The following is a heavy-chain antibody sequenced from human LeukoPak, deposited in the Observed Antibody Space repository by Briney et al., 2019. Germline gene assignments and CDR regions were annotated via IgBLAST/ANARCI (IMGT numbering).Heavy chain of an antibody. V-gene: IGHV3-33*08. CDR2: VWYDGSIQ. CDR3: ARDKSWYFDY. J-gene: IGHJ4*02. D-gene: IGHD6-13*01. Sequence: GGSLRLSCVASGFTFSNYGMHWVRQAPGKGLEWVAVVWYDGSIQYYADSVQGRFTITRDSSENTLYLQMNSLRAEDTAVYYCARDKSWYFDYWGQGTLVTVSS. CDR1: GFTFSNYG.